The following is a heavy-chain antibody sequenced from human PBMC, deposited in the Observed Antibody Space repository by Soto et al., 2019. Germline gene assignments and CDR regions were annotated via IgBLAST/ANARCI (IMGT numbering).Heavy chain of an antibody. CDR3: ARYLWSRPGPRKYYYYGMDV. Sequence: GASVKVSCKASGYTFTSYGISWVRQAPGQGLEWMGWISAYNGNTNYAQKLQGRVTMTTDTSKSTAYMELRSLRSDDTAVYYCARYLWSRPGPRKYYYYGMDVWGQGTTVTVSS. CDR2: ISAYNGNT. CDR1: GYTFTSYG. J-gene: IGHJ6*02. D-gene: IGHD3-10*01. V-gene: IGHV1-18*04.